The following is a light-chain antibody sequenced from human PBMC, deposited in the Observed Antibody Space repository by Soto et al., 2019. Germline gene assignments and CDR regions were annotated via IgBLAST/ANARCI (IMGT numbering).Light chain of an antibody. CDR2: DKD. Sequence: QSALTQPPSVSAAPGQKVTISCSGSSSKIGNNHVFWYQQLPGTAPKLLIFDKDKLPSGMPDRFSGSKSGTSATLGITGLQTGDEADYYCATWDRSLSVGVFVGGTKVTVL. V-gene: IGLV1-51*01. CDR1: SSKIGNNH. J-gene: IGLJ3*02. CDR3: ATWDRSLSVGV.